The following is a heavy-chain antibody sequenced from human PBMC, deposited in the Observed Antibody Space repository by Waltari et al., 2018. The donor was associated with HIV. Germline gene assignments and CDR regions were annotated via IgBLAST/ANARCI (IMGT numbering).Heavy chain of an antibody. V-gene: IGHV1-18*01. Sequence: QVQLVQSGAEVKKPGASVKVSCKASGYTFTSYGISWVRQAPGQGLEWMGWISAYNGNTNYAQKLQGRVTMTTDTSTSTAYMELRSLRSDDTAVYYCARDEGMGGIQLWFYYYYGMDVWGQGTTVTVSS. D-gene: IGHD5-18*01. CDR1: GYTFTSYG. CDR2: ISAYNGNT. J-gene: IGHJ6*02. CDR3: ARDEGMGGIQLWFYYYYGMDV.